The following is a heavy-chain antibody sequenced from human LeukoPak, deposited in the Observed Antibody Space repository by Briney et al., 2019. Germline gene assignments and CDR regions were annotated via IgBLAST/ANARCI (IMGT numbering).Heavy chain of an antibody. CDR3: ARFDGSGSYYNFLAFDI. Sequence: SETLSLTCTVSAGSISSGGYYWSWIRQHPGKGLEWIGYLYYSGSTYYNPSLKSRVTISVDTSKNQFSLKLSSVTAADTAVYYCARFDGSGSYYNFLAFDIWGQGTMVTVSS. CDR2: LYYSGST. V-gene: IGHV4-31*03. J-gene: IGHJ3*02. D-gene: IGHD3-10*01. CDR1: AGSISSGGYY.